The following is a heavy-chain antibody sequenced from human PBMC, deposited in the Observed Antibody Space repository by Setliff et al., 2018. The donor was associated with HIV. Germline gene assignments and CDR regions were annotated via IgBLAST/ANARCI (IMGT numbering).Heavy chain of an antibody. Sequence: GGSLRLSCTASGFTFSSYAMSWVRQAPGKGLEWVSGISSSGGSTFYANSVKGRFTISRDNSKNAVYLQMNSLRAEDTAVYYCARDGSRGGLPFYGMDVWGQGTTVTVSS. CDR3: ARDGSRGGLPFYGMDV. D-gene: IGHD3-16*01. V-gene: IGHV3-23*01. J-gene: IGHJ6*02. CDR2: ISSSGGST. CDR1: GFTFSSYA.